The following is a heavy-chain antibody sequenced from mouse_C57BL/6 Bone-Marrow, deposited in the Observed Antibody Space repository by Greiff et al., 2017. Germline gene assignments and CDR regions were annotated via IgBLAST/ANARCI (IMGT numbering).Heavy chain of an antibody. D-gene: IGHD1-1*01. CDR3: AEIGGSSPDY. Sequence: EVKVVESGGGLVKPGGSLKLSCAASGFTFSSYAMSWVRQTPEKRLEWVATISDGGSYTYYPDNVKGRFTISRDNAKNNLYLQMSHLKSEDTAMYYCAEIGGSSPDYWGQGTTLTVSS. CDR2: ISDGGSYT. V-gene: IGHV5-4*03. J-gene: IGHJ2*01. CDR1: GFTFSSYA.